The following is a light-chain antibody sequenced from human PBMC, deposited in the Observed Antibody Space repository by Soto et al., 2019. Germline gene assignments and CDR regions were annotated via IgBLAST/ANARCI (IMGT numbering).Light chain of an antibody. CDR1: QSISDT. J-gene: IGKJ5*01. V-gene: IGKV3-15*01. Sequence: EVVMTQSPATLSVSPGGRVSLSCRSSQSISDTIAWYQQKPGQAPRLLIYGASTRATGFPARFSGSGSGTDFTLTISSLQSEDFAVYYCQQYSNWPSTFGQGTRVEI. CDR3: QQYSNWPST. CDR2: GAS.